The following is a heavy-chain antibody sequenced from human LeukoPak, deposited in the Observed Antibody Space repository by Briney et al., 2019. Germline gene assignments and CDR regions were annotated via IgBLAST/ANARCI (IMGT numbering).Heavy chain of an antibody. CDR2: ISSSSTYI. Sequence: GGSLRLSCAASGFTFSRYWMHWVRQAPGKGLVWVSSISSSSTYIYYADSVKGRFTISRDNAKNSLYLQMNSLRAEDTAVYYCARPLYGSGPFDFWGQGTLVTVSS. V-gene: IGHV3-21*01. J-gene: IGHJ4*02. CDR1: GFTFSRYW. D-gene: IGHD3-10*01. CDR3: ARPLYGSGPFDF.